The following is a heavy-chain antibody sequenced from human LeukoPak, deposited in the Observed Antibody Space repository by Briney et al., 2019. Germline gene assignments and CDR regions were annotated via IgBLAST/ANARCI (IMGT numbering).Heavy chain of an antibody. CDR1: GVSISCYY. J-gene: IGHJ4*02. Sequence: SETLSLTCTVSGVSISCYYLSWFGQPAGKGLDWIGRSYTSGSTNYNPSLKSQVTMPVDTYKNQFSLKLSSATAADTAVYYCARTEAVAGNFGYWGQGTLVTVSS. V-gene: IGHV4-4*07. CDR3: ARTEAVAGNFGY. D-gene: IGHD6-19*01. CDR2: SYTSGST.